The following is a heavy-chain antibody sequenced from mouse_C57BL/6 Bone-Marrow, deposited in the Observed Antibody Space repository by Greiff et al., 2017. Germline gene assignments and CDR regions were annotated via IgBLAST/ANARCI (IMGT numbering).Heavy chain of an antibody. Sequence: EVHLVESGGGLVQPGGSLKLSYAASGFTFSDYYMYWVRQTPEKRLEWVAYISNGGGSTYYPDTVKGRFTISRDNAKNTLYLQMSRLKSEDTAMYYCARSYDYEGAMDYWGQGTSVTVSS. J-gene: IGHJ4*01. V-gene: IGHV5-12*01. CDR2: ISNGGGST. CDR1: GFTFSDYY. CDR3: ARSYDYEGAMDY. D-gene: IGHD2-4*01.